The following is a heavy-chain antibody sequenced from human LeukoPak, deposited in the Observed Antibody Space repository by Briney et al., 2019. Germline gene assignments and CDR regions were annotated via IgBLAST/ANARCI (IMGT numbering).Heavy chain of an antibody. CDR2: IYYSGST. D-gene: IGHD6-19*01. CDR3: ESGYSSGWYAVY. Sequence: PSETLSLTCTVSGGSISSSSYYWGGIRQPPGKGLEWIGSIYYSGSTYYNPSLKSRVTISVDTSKNQFSLKLSSVTAADTAVYYCESGYSSGWYAVYWGQGTLVTVSS. V-gene: IGHV4-39*01. CDR1: GGSISSSSYY. J-gene: IGHJ4*02.